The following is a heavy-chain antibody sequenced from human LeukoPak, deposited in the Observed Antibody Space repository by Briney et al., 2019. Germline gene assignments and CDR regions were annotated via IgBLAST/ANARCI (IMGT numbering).Heavy chain of an antibody. D-gene: IGHD6-13*01. CDR3: AREDQQLIEDAFDI. CDR2: IYHSGST. V-gene: IGHV4-4*02. Sequence: KPSETLTLTCAASGGTISSSNWWSWGRQPPGKGLERIGEIYHSGSTNYNPSLKSRVTISVDRSKNQFSLQLSSLTAADTAVYYCAREDQQLIEDAFDIWGQGTMVTVSS. CDR1: GGTISSSNW. J-gene: IGHJ3*02.